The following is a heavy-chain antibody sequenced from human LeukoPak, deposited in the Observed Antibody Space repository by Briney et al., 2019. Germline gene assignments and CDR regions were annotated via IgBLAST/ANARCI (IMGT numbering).Heavy chain of an antibody. V-gene: IGHV3-66*01. CDR2: IYSGGST. CDR1: GFTVSSNY. Sequence: GGSLRLSCAASGFTVSSNYMSWVRQAPGKGLEWVSVIYSGGSTYYADSVKGRFTISRDNSKNTLYLQMNSLRAEDTAVYYCVRALSGTDDYWGQGTLVTVSS. J-gene: IGHJ4*02. CDR3: VRALSGTDDY. D-gene: IGHD2-15*01.